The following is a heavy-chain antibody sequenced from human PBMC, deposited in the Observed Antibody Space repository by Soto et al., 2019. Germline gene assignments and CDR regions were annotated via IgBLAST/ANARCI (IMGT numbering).Heavy chain of an antibody. D-gene: IGHD2-8*01. CDR3: ARDPHIGLMVYAAGLYYFDY. Sequence: QVQLVQSGAEVKKPGASVKVSCKASGYTFTSYGISWVRQAPGQGLEWMGWISAYNGNTNYAQKLQGRVTMTTDTSPSTAYKELRSLGSDDTAVYYCARDPHIGLMVYAAGLYYFDYWGQGTLVTVSS. CDR2: ISAYNGNT. J-gene: IGHJ4*02. CDR1: GYTFTSYG. V-gene: IGHV1-18*01.